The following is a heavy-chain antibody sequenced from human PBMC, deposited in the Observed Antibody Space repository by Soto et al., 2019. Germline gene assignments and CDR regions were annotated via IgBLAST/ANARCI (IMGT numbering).Heavy chain of an antibody. CDR2: VYYSGST. J-gene: IGHJ3*02. Sequence: SETLSLTCTVSGGSITGSYWSWLRQPPGKGLECIGYVYYSGSTNYNPSLKSRVTMSADRSKNQFSLKLTSVTAADTAVYYCARMAAFGGKAFDIWGQGTMVTVSS. CDR1: GGSITGSY. D-gene: IGHD3-10*01. CDR3: ARMAAFGGKAFDI. V-gene: IGHV4-59*01.